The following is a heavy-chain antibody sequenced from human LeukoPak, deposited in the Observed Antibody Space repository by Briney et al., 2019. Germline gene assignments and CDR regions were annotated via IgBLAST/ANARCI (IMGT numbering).Heavy chain of an antibody. D-gene: IGHD2-15*01. J-gene: IGHJ3*02. CDR2: INHSGST. CDR1: GGSFSGYY. CDR3: ASDRIEVDAFDI. V-gene: IGHV4-34*01. Sequence: SETLSLTCAVYGGSFSGYYWSWIRQPPGKGLEWIGEINHSGSTNYNPSLKSRVTISVDTSKNQFFLKLSSVTAADTAVYYCASDRIEVDAFDIWGQGTMVTVSS.